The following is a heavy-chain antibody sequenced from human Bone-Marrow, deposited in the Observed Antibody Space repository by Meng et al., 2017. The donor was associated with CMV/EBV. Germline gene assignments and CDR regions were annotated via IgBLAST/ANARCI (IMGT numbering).Heavy chain of an antibody. J-gene: IGHJ6*02. CDR1: GGTVSSDA. CDR3: ARVVVPAAIMYGEGIDYYYGMDV. CDR2: IIPILGIA. V-gene: IGHV1-69*10. D-gene: IGHD2-2*02. Sequence: SVKVSCKASGGTVSSDAISWVRQAPGQGLEWMGGIIPILGIANYAQKFQGRVTITADKSTSTAYMELSSLRTEDTAVYYCARVVVPAAIMYGEGIDYYYGMDVWGQGTTVTVSS.